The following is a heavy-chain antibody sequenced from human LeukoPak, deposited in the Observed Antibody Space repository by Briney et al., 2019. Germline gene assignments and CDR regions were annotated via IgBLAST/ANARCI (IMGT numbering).Heavy chain of an antibody. J-gene: IGHJ4*02. D-gene: IGHD4-17*01. CDR1: GFTFSSYA. CDR2: ISYDGSNK. CDR3: VRDRTTVTRGSFAY. Sequence: GGSLRLSCAASGFTFSSYAMHWVRQAPGKGLEWVAVISYDGSNKYYADSVKGRFTISRDTSKNTLYLQMNRLRAEDTAVYYCVRDRTTVTRGSFAYWGQGTLVTVSS. V-gene: IGHV3-30-3*01.